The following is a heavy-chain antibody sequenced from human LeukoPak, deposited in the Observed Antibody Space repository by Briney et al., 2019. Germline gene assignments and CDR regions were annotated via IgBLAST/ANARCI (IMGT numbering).Heavy chain of an antibody. CDR2: IYPGDSDT. J-gene: IGHJ5*02. V-gene: IGHV5-51*01. D-gene: IGHD6-13*01. Sequence: LGESLKISCKGSGYSFTSYWIGWERQMPGKGLEWMGIIYPGDSDTRYSPSFQGQVTISADKSISTAYLQWSSLKASDTAMYYCARMIAAATNWFDPWGQGTLVTVSS. CDR1: GYSFTSYW. CDR3: ARMIAAATNWFDP.